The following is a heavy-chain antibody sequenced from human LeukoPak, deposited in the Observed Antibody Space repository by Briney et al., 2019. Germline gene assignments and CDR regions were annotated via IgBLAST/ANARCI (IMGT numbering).Heavy chain of an antibody. CDR3: ARSGYCSSTSCYTVDYYYMDV. J-gene: IGHJ6*03. Sequence: SQTLSLTCTVSGGSISSGDYYWGWIRQPPGKGLEWIGYIYYSGSTYYNPSLKSRVTISVDTSKNQFSLKLSSVTAADTAVYYCARSGYCSSTSCYTVDYYYMDVWGKGSTVTVSS. V-gene: IGHV4-30-4*01. CDR2: IYYSGST. D-gene: IGHD2-2*02. CDR1: GGSISSGDYY.